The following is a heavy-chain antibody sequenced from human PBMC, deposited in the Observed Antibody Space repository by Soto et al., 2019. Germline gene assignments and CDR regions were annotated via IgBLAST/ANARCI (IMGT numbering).Heavy chain of an antibody. CDR3: ARGAHSSSWFLLDY. D-gene: IGHD6-13*01. CDR2: ITSSSSHI. V-gene: IGHV3-21*01. Sequence: EVQLVETGGGLVKPGGSLRLSCAASGFTFSSYSMNWVRQAPGKGLEWVSSITSSSSHIYYADSVKGRFTISRDNARNSLYLQMNSLRVEDTSVHYCARGAHSSSWFLLDYWGQGTLVTVSS. J-gene: IGHJ4*02. CDR1: GFTFSSYS.